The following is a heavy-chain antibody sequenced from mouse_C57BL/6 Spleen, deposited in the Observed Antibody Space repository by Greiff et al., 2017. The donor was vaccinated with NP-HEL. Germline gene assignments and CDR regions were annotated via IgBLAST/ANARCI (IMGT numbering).Heavy chain of an antibody. CDR2: INPSSGYT. CDR1: GCTFTSYW. Sequence: QVQLQQPGAELVKPGASVKLSCKASGCTFTSYWMQWVKQRPGQGLEWIGYINPSSGYTKYNQKFKDKATLTADKSSSTAYMQLSSLTYEDSAVYYCARWGQEAMDYWGQGTSVTVSS. J-gene: IGHJ4*01. CDR3: ARWGQEAMDY. V-gene: IGHV1-7*01.